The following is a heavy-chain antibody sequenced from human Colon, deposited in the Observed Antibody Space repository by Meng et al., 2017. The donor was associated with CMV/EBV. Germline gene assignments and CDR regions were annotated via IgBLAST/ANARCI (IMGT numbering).Heavy chain of an antibody. J-gene: IGHJ4*02. V-gene: IGHV3-74*01. CDR3: AARDY. CDR2: INTDGSTT. CDR1: GFTFRSKG. Sequence: GKLVEAGGGVVQPGGSLRLSCADSGFTFRSKGLQWVRQGPGKGLVWVSRINTDGSTTYYADSVKGRFTISRDNAKNTLYLQMNSLRAEDTAVYYCAARDYWGQGTLVTVSS.